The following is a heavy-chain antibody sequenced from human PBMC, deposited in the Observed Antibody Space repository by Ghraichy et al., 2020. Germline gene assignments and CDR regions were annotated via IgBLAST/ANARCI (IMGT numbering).Heavy chain of an antibody. V-gene: IGHV4-39*01. Sequence: SQTLPLTCTVSGGSISSSSYYWGWIRQPPGKGLEWIGSIYYSGSTYYNPSLKSRVTISVDTSKNQFSLKLSSVTAADTAVYYCARGALGSGSYLLYYYCGMDVWGQGTTVTVSS. CDR2: IYYSGST. CDR1: GGSISSSSYY. D-gene: IGHD3-10*01. J-gene: IGHJ6*02. CDR3: ARGALGSGSYLLYYYCGMDV.